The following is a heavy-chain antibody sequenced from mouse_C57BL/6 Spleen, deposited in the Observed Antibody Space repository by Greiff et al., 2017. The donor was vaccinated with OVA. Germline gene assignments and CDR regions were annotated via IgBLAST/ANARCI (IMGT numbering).Heavy chain of an antibody. J-gene: IGHJ4*01. D-gene: IGHD2-1*01. V-gene: IGHV1-53*01. CDR1: GYTFTSYW. Sequence: VQLQQPGTELVKPGASVKLSCKASGYTFTSYWMHWVKQRPGQGLEWIGNINPSNGGTNYNEKFKSKATLTVDKSSSTAYMQLSSLTSEDSAVCSCTFYYGNYDCAMDDWGQGTSVTVSS. CDR2: INPSNGGT. CDR3: TFYYGNYDCAMDD.